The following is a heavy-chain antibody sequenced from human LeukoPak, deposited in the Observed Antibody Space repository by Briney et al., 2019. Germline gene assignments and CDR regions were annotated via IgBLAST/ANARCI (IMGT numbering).Heavy chain of an antibody. J-gene: IGHJ4*02. D-gene: IGHD5-18*01. CDR2: ISSRSEVT. V-gene: IGHV3-23*01. Sequence: PGGSLRLSCVASEFTFDNFAMSWVRQAPGRGLEWVSSISSRSEVTYYAGSVKGRFTISRDNSKNTLYLQVNSLRAEDTAVYYCAKGNGYSYGRYYFDYWGPGTLVTVSS. CDR3: AKGNGYSYGRYYFDY. CDR1: EFTFDNFA.